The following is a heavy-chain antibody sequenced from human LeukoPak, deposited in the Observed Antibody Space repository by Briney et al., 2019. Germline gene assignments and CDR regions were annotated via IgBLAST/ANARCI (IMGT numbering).Heavy chain of an antibody. CDR1: GFTFSSYS. J-gene: IGHJ4*02. D-gene: IGHD3-22*01. Sequence: GGSLRLSCAASGFTFSSYSMNWVRQAPGKGLEWVSSISSSSSYIYYADSVKGRFTISRDNAKNSLYLQMNSLRAEDTAVYYCAKDGLPPYYDSSGYYDYWSQGTLVTVSS. CDR2: ISSSSSYI. V-gene: IGHV3-21*04. CDR3: AKDGLPPYYDSSGYYDY.